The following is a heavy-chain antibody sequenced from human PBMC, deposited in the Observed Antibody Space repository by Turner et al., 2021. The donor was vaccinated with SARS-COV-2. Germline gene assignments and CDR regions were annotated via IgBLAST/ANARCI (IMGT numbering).Heavy chain of an antibody. V-gene: IGHV3-11*06. CDR3: AGAYDYLYK. J-gene: IGHJ4*02. CDR1: GFTFSGYY. CDR2: MSSSSSYT. Sequence: QVQLVESGGGLVKPGWSLRLSCAASGFTFSGYYMSWIRQAPGKGLEWVSYMSSSSSYTNYADSVKGRFTISRDNAKNSLYLQMNSLRAEDTAVYYCAGAYDYLYKWGQGTLVTVSS. D-gene: IGHD3-16*01.